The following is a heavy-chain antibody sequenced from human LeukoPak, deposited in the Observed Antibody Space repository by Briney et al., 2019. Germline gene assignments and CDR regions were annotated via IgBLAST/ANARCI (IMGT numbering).Heavy chain of an antibody. CDR3: ATVAHCSSTGCYSLNYYYGMDV. D-gene: IGHD2-2*01. J-gene: IGHJ6*02. Sequence: ASVKVSCKVSGYTLTELSMHWVRQAPGKGLEWMGGFDPEDGETIYAQKFQGRVTMTEDTSTDTAYMELSSLRSEDTAVYYCATVAHCSSTGCYSLNYYYGMDVWGQGTTVTVSS. V-gene: IGHV1-24*01. CDR2: FDPEDGET. CDR1: GYTLTELS.